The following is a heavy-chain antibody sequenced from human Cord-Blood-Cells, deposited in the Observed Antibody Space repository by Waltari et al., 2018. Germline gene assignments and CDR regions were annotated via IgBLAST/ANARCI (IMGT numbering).Heavy chain of an antibody. CDR3: ARNYYFDY. J-gene: IGHJ4*02. CDR2: IIPILGIA. Sequence: QVQLVQSGAEVKKPGSSLKVSCKASGATFSTSPISWVRQAPGQGLEWMGGIIPILGIANYAQKFQGRVTITADESTSTAYMELSSLRSEDTAMYYCARNYYFDYWGQGTLVTVSS. V-gene: IGHV1-69*04. CDR1: GATFSTSP.